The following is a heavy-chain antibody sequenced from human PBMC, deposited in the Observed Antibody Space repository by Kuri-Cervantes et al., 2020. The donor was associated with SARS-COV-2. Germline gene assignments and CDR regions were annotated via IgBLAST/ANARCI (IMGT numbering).Heavy chain of an antibody. CDR2: ISYEGSNK. V-gene: IGHV3-30-3*01. CDR1: GFTFSSYA. J-gene: IGHJ5*02. Sequence: GGSLRLSCAASGFTFSSYAMHWVRQAPGKGLEWVAVISYEGSNKYYAGSVKGRFTISRGNSKNTLYLQMNSLRAEDTAVYYCARARDWFDPWGQGTLVTVSS. CDR3: ARARDWFDP.